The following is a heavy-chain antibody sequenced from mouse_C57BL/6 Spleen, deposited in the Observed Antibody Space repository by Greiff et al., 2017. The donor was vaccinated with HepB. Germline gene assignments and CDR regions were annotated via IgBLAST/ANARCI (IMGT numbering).Heavy chain of an antibody. V-gene: IGHV5-4*01. Sequence: EVMLVESGGGLVKPGGSLKLSCAASGFTFSSYAMSWVRQTPEKRLEWVATISDGGSYTYYPDNVKGRFTISRDNAKNNLYLQMSHLKSEDTAMYYCARDPLLLRYLYWYFDVWGTGTTVTVSS. D-gene: IGHD1-1*01. CDR1: GFTFSSYA. J-gene: IGHJ1*03. CDR3: ARDPLLLRYLYWYFDV. CDR2: ISDGGSYT.